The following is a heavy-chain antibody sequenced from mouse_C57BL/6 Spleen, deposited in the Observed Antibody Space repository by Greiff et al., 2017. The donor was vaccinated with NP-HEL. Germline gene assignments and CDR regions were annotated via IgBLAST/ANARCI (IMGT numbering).Heavy chain of an antibody. D-gene: IGHD2-3*01. Sequence: VQLQQSGAELVRPGASVKLSCTASGFNIKDDYMHWVKQRPEQGLEWIGWIDPENGDTEYASKFQGKATITADTSSNTAYLQLSSLTSEDTAVYYCTTWGLLLDYWGQGTTLTVSS. CDR2: IDPENGDT. CDR3: TTWGLLLDY. J-gene: IGHJ2*01. V-gene: IGHV14-4*01. CDR1: GFNIKDDY.